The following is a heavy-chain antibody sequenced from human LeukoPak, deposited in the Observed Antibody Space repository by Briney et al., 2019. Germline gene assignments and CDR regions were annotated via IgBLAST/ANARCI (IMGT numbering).Heavy chain of an antibody. D-gene: IGHD3-10*01. Sequence: GGSLRLSCAASGFTFSDYYMSWIRQAPGKGLEWVSYISSSGSTIYYADSVKGRFTISRDNAKNSLYLQMNSLRAEDTAVYYCAKDSLPFYGSGSYWDYWGQGTLVTVSS. J-gene: IGHJ4*02. CDR2: ISSSGSTI. CDR1: GFTFSDYY. V-gene: IGHV3-11*01. CDR3: AKDSLPFYGSGSYWDY.